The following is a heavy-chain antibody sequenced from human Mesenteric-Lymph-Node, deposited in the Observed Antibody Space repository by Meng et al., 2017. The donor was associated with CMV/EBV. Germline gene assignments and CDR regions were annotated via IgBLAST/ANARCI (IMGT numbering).Heavy chain of an antibody. CDR1: GGSISSSNW. D-gene: IGHD3-10*01. Sequence: CAVSGGSISSSNWWSWVRQPPGKGLEWIGEILHSGKTNYNTSLKSRVTISVDKSRNQFSLKLSPVTAADTAVYYCARDLTVVRGVLDYWSQGTLVTVSS. V-gene: IGHV4-4*02. CDR2: ILHSGKT. CDR3: ARDLTVVRGVLDY. J-gene: IGHJ4*02.